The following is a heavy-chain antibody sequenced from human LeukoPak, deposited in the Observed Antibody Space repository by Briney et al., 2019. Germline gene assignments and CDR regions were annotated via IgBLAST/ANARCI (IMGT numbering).Heavy chain of an antibody. CDR1: EYSFTGHY. CDR3: ARVAGTYYYDSSAYYLKSPFDY. D-gene: IGHD3-22*01. J-gene: IGHJ4*02. CDR2: INPNSGGT. Sequence: PGASVKVSCKASEYSFTGHYMHWVRQAPGQGLGWMGWINPNSGGTNYAQKFQGRVTMTRDTSISTAYMELSRLRSDDTAVYYCARVAGTYYYDSSAYYLKSPFDYWGQGTLVTVSS. V-gene: IGHV1-2*02.